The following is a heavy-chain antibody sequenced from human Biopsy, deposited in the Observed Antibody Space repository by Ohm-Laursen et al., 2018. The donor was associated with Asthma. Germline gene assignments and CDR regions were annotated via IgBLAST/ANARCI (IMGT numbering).Heavy chain of an antibody. V-gene: IGHV3-30*03. CDR3: ARESSVAGSSDFDY. CDR1: GFTFSSYG. J-gene: IGHJ4*02. D-gene: IGHD6-19*01. CDR2: ISYDGSNK. Sequence: SLRLSCAAAGFTFSSYGMHWVRQAPGKGLEWVAVISYDGSNKYYADSVKGRFTISRDNYKNTLYLQMNSLRAEDTAVYYCARESSVAGSSDFDYWGQGTLVTVSS.